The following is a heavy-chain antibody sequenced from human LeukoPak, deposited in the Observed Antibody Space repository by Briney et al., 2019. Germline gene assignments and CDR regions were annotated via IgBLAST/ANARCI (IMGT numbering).Heavy chain of an antibody. V-gene: IGHV3-7*01. CDR1: GFTFSSYW. CDR3: ARVRGGTPDNAFDI. J-gene: IGHJ3*02. Sequence: PGGSLRLSCAASGFTFSSYWMSWVRQAPGKGLEWVANIKQDGSEKYYVDSVKGRFTISRDNAKNSLYLQMNSLRAEDTAVYYCARVRGGTPDNAFDIWGKGTTVTVSS. D-gene: IGHD3-10*01. CDR2: IKQDGSEK.